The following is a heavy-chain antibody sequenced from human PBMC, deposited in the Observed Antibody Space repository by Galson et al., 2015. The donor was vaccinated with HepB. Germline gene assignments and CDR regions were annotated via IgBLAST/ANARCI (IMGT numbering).Heavy chain of an antibody. CDR3: ARDAGYSRSHDAFDF. D-gene: IGHD6-13*01. CDR2: ISNGGRTI. Sequence: SLRLSCAASGFTFSSYNRNWVRQAPGKGLEWVSYISNGGRTIDYADSVKGRFAISRDNAKNSLYLQMNSLRAEDTAVYYCARDAGYSRSHDAFDFWGQGTMVTVSS. CDR1: GFTFSSYN. V-gene: IGHV3-48*01. J-gene: IGHJ3*01.